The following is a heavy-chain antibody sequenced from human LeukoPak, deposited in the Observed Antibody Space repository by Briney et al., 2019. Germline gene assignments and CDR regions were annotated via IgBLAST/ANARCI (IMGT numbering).Heavy chain of an antibody. CDR3: AWGSGHYYEK. D-gene: IGHD7-27*01. J-gene: IGHJ4*02. V-gene: IGHV3-15*07. Sequence: GGSLRLSCAVSGLTVSNVFLNWVRQAAGKGLEWVGRIKSKIDGGATDYAAPVKGRFTISRDDSKNTVDLQMSGLKIEDTALYYRAWGSGHYYEKWGQGTLVTVSS. CDR2: IKSKIDGGAT. CDR1: GLTVSNVF.